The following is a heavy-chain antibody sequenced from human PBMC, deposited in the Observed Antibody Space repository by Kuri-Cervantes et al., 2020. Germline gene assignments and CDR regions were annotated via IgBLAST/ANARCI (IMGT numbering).Heavy chain of an antibody. V-gene: IGHV4-61*05. CDR1: GGSISSSSYY. CDR2: IYYSGST. CDR3: ARGPPDAFDI. Sequence: SETLSLTCTVSGGSISSSSYYWGWIRQPPGKGLEWIGYIYYSGSTNYNPSLKSRVTISVDTSKNQFSLKLSSVTAADTAVYYCARGPPDAFDIWGQGTMVTVSS. J-gene: IGHJ3*02.